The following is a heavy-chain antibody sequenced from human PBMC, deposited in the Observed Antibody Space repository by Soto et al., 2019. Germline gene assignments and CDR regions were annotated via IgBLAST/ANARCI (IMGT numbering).Heavy chain of an antibody. CDR1: GYTFTSYA. V-gene: IGHV1-3*01. J-gene: IGHJ4*02. Sequence: ASVKVSCKASGYTFTSYAMHWVRQAPGQRLEWMGWINAGNGNTKYSQKFQGRVTITRDTSASTAYMELSSLRSEDTAVYYCARAGSSSNHYFDYWGQGTLVTVSS. CDR2: INAGNGNT. CDR3: ARAGSSSNHYFDY. D-gene: IGHD6-6*01.